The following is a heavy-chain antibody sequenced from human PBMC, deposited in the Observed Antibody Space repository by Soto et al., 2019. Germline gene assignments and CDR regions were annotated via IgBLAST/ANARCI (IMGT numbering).Heavy chain of an antibody. CDR1: GGTFSSYT. J-gene: IGHJ4*02. Sequence: ASVKVSGKASGGTFSSYTISWVRQAPGQGLEWMGRIIPILGIANYAQKFQGRVTITADKSTSTAYMELSSLRSEDTAVYYCARDTAMVTGYFDYWGQGTLVTVSS. V-gene: IGHV1-69*04. D-gene: IGHD5-18*01. CDR2: IIPILGIA. CDR3: ARDTAMVTGYFDY.